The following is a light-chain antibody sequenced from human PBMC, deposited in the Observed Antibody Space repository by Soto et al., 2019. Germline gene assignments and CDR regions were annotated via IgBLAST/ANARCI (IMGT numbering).Light chain of an antibody. CDR2: EVS. CDR1: SSDVGSYNL. J-gene: IGLJ2*01. CDR3: CSYAGSVV. Sequence: QSALTQPASVSGSPGQSITISCTGTSSDVGSYNLVSWYQQHPGKAPKLMIYEVSKRPSGVSNRFSGSKSGNTASLTISGLQAEDEADYYCCSYAGSVVFGEGTKVTVL. V-gene: IGLV2-23*02.